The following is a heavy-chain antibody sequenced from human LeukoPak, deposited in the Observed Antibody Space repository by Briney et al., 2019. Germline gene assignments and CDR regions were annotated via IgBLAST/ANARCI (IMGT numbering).Heavy chain of an antibody. Sequence: PGGSLRLSCAVSGFTFRTYWMHWGRHVPGEGLVWVSRINEDGSITNYADSVKGRFSISRDNAENTLYLQMNSLRAEDTAVYYCGRDLGGRSGYWGQGTLVTVSS. CDR2: INEDGSIT. D-gene: IGHD1-26*01. CDR3: GRDLGGRSGY. J-gene: IGHJ4*02. V-gene: IGHV3-74*01. CDR1: GFTFRTYW.